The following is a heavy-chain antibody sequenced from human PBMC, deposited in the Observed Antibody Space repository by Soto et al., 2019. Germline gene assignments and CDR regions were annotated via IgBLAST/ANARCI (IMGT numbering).Heavy chain of an antibody. CDR1: GYTFTSYG. J-gene: IGHJ4*02. CDR3: ARIPRTGYSSGRSHLHFDY. Sequence: QVQLVQSGAEVKKPGASVKVSCKASGYTFTSYGISWVRQAPGQGLEWMGWISAYNGNTNYAQKLQGRVTMTTDTSTSTAYMELRSLRSDDRGVCYCARIPRTGYSSGRSHLHFDYWGQGTVVTVSS. V-gene: IGHV1-18*04. D-gene: IGHD6-25*01. CDR2: ISAYNGNT.